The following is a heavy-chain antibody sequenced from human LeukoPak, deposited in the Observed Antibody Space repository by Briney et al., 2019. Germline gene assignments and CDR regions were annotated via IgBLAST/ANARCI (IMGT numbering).Heavy chain of an antibody. CDR3: ARPHLEGYDAFDI. CDR2: IFPGDSDT. D-gene: IGHD3-3*01. J-gene: IGHJ3*02. V-gene: IGHV5-51*01. CDR1: AYFSTTYW. Sequence: GESLKISCKASAYFSTTYWIGWVRHMPLKGLVWMGSIFPGDSDTTYTPPFQGQVTTSSDKSISTAYLLWSSLQGAETARYYGARPHLEGYDAFDIWGQGTMVTVSS.